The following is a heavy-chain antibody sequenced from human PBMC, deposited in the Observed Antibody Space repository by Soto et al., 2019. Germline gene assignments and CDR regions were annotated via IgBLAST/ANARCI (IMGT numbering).Heavy chain of an antibody. D-gene: IGHD6-19*01. CDR1: GGSISGSY. V-gene: IGHV4-59*01. CDR2: VYYTGCT. J-gene: IGHJ4*02. Sequence: SETLSLTCSVSGGSISGSYWSWIRQSPGKGLEWLGYVYYTGCTNYSPSLRSRVSISVDTSKNEFSLRLSSVTAADTAVYFCARSVAVPGAHIDYWGQGTQVTVS. CDR3: ARSVAVPGAHIDY.